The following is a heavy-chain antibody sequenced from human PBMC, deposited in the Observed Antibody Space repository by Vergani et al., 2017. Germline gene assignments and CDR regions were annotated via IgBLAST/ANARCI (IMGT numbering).Heavy chain of an antibody. D-gene: IGHD3-16*02. CDR2: IYYSGST. V-gene: IGHV4-59*01. CDR1: GGSISSNY. CDR3: ARVGYDYVWGTYRSYYFDY. Sequence: QVQLQESGPGLVKPSETLSLICTVSGGSISSNYWSWIRQPPGKGLEWIGYIYYSGSTSSNPSLKSRVTILIDTSKNQFSRRLSSVTAADTAVYYCARVGYDYVWGTYRSYYFDYWGQGTLVTVSS. J-gene: IGHJ4*02.